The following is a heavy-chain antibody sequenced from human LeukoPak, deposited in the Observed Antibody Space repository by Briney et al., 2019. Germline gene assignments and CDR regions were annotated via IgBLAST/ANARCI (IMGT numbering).Heavy chain of an antibody. CDR2: IHHSGTT. J-gene: IGHJ4*02. Sequence: SQTLSLTCTVSGGSINSGNFYWSWIRQPPGKGLEWIGYIHHSGTTYYNPSLKSRVTISVDTSKNQFSLKLSSVTAADTAVYYCVREIQELTGSPGDYWGQGTLVTVSS. CDR3: VREIQELTGSPGDY. V-gene: IGHV4-30-2*05. D-gene: IGHD3-9*01. CDR1: GGSINSGNFY.